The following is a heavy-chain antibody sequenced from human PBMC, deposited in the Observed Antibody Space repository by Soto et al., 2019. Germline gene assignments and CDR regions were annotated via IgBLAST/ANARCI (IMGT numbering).Heavy chain of an antibody. Sequence: EVQLVESGGGLVQPGGSLKLSCSASGFTFSTSWMSWVRQAPGKGLEWVANIKQDGSEEYYVDSVKGRFTVSRDNAKDSLYLQMNSLGVADSAVYFCARGPRHSDAYWGLGTLVTVSS. CDR3: ARGPRHSDAY. CDR2: IKQDGSEE. CDR1: GFTFSTSW. V-gene: IGHV3-7*05. J-gene: IGHJ4*02. D-gene: IGHD5-18*01.